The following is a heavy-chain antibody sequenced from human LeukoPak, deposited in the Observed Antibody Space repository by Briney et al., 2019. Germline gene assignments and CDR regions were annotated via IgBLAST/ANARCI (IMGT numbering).Heavy chain of an antibody. V-gene: IGHV3-9*01. CDR2: ISWNSGSI. CDR3: AKGPYSSGWSDWFDP. J-gene: IGHJ5*02. D-gene: IGHD6-19*01. CDR1: GFTFDDYA. Sequence: GGSLRLPCAASGFTFDDYAMHWVRQAPGKGLEWVSGISWNSGSIGYADSVKGRFTISRDNAKNSLYLQMNSLRAEDTALYYCAKGPYSSGWSDWFDPWGQGTLVTVSS.